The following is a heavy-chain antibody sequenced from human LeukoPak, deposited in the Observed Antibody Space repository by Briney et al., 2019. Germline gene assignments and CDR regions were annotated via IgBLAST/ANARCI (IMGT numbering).Heavy chain of an antibody. CDR2: MYMNGNT. J-gene: IGHJ4*02. CDR1: GGSISSDDYY. Sequence: SETLSLTCTESGGSISSDDYYWHWIRQPAGRGLEWIGRMYMNGNTMYTPSLESRVKMSIDTSKNQVSLTVKSVTAADTAVYYCARGGTLFTFFDSWGQGTLVTVSS. CDR3: ARGGTLFTFFDS. V-gene: IGHV4-61*02.